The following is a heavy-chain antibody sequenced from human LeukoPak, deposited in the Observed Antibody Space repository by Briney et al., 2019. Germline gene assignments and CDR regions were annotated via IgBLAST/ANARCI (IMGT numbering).Heavy chain of an antibody. CDR3: ARSDYDRSVAWFDP. CDR1: GYSFASYW. V-gene: IGHV5-51*01. J-gene: IGHJ5*02. Sequence: GESLKISCEGSGYSFASYWIGWVRQMPGKGLEWMGIIYPGDSDTRYSPSFQGQVTISADKSISTAYLQWSSLKASDTAMYYCARSDYDRSVAWFDPWGQGTPSPSPQ. D-gene: IGHD3-22*01. CDR2: IYPGDSDT.